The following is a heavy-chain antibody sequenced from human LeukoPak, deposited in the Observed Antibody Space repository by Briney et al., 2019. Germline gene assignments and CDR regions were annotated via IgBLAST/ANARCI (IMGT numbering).Heavy chain of an antibody. J-gene: IGHJ4*02. D-gene: IGHD3-22*01. CDR3: ASSFSTYYYDSSGYAVDY. CDR1: GFTFSSYG. V-gene: IGHV3-33*01. CDR2: IWYDGSNK. Sequence: PGRSLRLSCAASGFTFSSYGTPWVRQAPAKGLEWVAVIWYDGSNKYYADSVKGRFTISRDNSKNTLYLQMNSLRAEDTAVYYCASSFSTYYYDSSGYAVDYWGQGTLVTVSS.